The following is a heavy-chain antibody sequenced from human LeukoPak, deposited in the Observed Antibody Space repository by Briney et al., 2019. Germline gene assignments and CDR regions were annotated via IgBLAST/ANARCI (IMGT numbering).Heavy chain of an antibody. Sequence: ASVKVSCKASGYTFTSYTMHWVRQAPGQRLEWMGWINAGNGNTKYSQRFQGRVTITRDTSASTAYMDLSSLRSEDTAVYYCAREIDRDGYNRFFDYWGQGILVTVSS. CDR1: GYTFTSYT. D-gene: IGHD5-24*01. J-gene: IGHJ4*02. V-gene: IGHV1-3*01. CDR3: AREIDRDGYNRFFDY. CDR2: INAGNGNT.